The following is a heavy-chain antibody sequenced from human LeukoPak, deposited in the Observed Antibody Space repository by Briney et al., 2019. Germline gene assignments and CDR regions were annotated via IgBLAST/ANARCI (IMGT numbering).Heavy chain of an antibody. CDR3: ARVSLYYDSSAYFDY. CDR1: GFTFSSYA. J-gene: IGHJ4*02. D-gene: IGHD3-22*01. V-gene: IGHV3-23*01. CDR2: TSGSGGST. Sequence: GGSLRLSCAASGFTFSSYAMSWVRQAPGKGLEWVSATSGSGGSTYYADSVKGRFTISRDNSKDTLYLQMSSLRADDTAVYYCARVSLYYDSSAYFDYWGQGTLVTFSP.